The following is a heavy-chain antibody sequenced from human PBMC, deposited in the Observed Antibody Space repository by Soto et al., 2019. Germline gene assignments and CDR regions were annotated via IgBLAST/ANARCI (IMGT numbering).Heavy chain of an antibody. Sequence: SETLSLTCSVSGGSIRSSHYSWGWIRQPPGKGMQRIPSIFNSGTKYHKPYLKNRVNISVDTSKNTFSPKLTSVTAADTAVYYCARLNHYVEYFQHWGQGTLVTVSP. J-gene: IGHJ1*01. CDR2: IFNSGTK. V-gene: IGHV4-39*01. CDR3: ARLNHYVEYFQH. CDR1: GGSIRSSHYS. D-gene: IGHD4-17*01.